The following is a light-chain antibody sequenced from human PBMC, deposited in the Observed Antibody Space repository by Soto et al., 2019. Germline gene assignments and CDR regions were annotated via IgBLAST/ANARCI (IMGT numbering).Light chain of an antibody. CDR3: QQYGSSPPLT. V-gene: IGKV3-20*01. CDR1: QSVSSSY. J-gene: IGKJ4*01. CDR2: GAS. Sequence: IMLTQSPGTLSLSPGERATLSCRASQSVSSSYLAWYQQKPGQAPRLLIYGASSRATGIPDRFSGSGSGTDFTLTISRLETADFAVYYCQQYGSSPPLTFGGGTKVDIK.